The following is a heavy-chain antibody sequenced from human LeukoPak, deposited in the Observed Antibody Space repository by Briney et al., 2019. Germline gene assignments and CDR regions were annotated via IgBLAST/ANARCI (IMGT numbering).Heavy chain of an antibody. D-gene: IGHD6-19*01. CDR2: ISSSGNAI. V-gene: IGHV3-48*03. J-gene: IGHJ4*02. CDR3: ARGGSLGY. Sequence: GGSLRLSCAASGFTFSSYEMNWVRQAPGKGLEWVSKISSSGNAIYYADSVKGRFTISRDNAKSTLYLRMNSLSAEDTAVYYCARGGSLGYWGQGTLVTVSS. CDR1: GFTFSSYE.